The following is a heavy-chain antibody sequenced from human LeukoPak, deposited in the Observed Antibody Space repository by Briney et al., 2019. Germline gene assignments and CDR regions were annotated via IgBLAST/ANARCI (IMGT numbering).Heavy chain of an antibody. D-gene: IGHD1-1*01. Sequence: GGSLRLSCAASGFIFSNDAMHWVRQAPGKGLEWVAFIWFGGSNKHYADSVKGRFTIPRDNSEDTLYLQMNSLRAEDTAVYYCVRDPSGSGFAFDSWGQGALVTVSS. CDR1: GFIFSNDA. CDR3: VRDPSGSGFAFDS. V-gene: IGHV3-33*01. CDR2: IWFGGSNK. J-gene: IGHJ4*02.